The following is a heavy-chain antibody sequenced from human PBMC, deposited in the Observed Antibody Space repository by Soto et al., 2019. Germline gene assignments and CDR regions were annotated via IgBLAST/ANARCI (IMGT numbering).Heavy chain of an antibody. CDR3: ARGYCSSTSCQYYFDF. CDR1: GYTFTGYA. J-gene: IGHJ4*02. D-gene: IGHD2-2*01. Sequence: ASEKVSCKASGYTFTGYAIHWVRQAPGQRLEWMGWINGGNGDTKYSQKFQGRVTITRDTSASTAYMELTSLGSEDTAVYHCARGYCSSTSCQYYFDFWGQGTPVTVSS. V-gene: IGHV1-3*01. CDR2: INGGNGDT.